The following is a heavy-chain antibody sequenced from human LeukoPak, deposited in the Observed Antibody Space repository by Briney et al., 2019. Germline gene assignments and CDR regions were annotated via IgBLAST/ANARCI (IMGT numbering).Heavy chain of an antibody. CDR2: IYYSGST. CDR1: GGSISSYY. Sequence: SETLSLTCTVSGGSISSYYWSWIRQPPGKGLEWIGYIYYSGSTNYNPSPKSRVTISVDTSKNQFSLKLSSVTAADTAVYYCAGXXXXXSGYFLXYXXXXXVXGXXTTVTVSS. D-gene: IGHD3-22*01. CDR3: AGXXXXXSGYFLXYXXXXXV. V-gene: IGHV4-59*01. J-gene: IGHJ6*03.